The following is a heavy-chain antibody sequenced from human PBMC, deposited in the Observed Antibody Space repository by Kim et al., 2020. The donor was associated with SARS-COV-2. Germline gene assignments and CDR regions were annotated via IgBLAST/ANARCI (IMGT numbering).Heavy chain of an antibody. CDR2: INPSGGST. Sequence: ASVKVSCKASGYTFTSYYMHWVRQAPGQRLEWMGIINPSGGSTSYAQKFQGRVTMTRDTSTSTVYMELSSLRSEDTAVYYCARERIVVVVAHSPGAFDIWGQGTMVTVSS. D-gene: IGHD2-15*01. J-gene: IGHJ3*02. CDR3: ARERIVVVVAHSPGAFDI. CDR1: GYTFTSYY. V-gene: IGHV1-46*01.